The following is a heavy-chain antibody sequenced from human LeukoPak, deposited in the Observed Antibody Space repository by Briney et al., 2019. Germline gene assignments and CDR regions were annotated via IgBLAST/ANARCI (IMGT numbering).Heavy chain of an antibody. CDR2: VKSKTDGGTT. J-gene: IGHJ3*02. Sequence: PGGSLRLSCAASGFTFSNAWMNWVRQAPGKGLEWVGRVKSKTDGGTTDYAAPVQGRFTISRDDSKNTLYLQMDSLKTEDTAVYYCTTDSLRYFDAFDIWGQGTMVTVSS. CDR1: GFTFSNAW. CDR3: TTDSLRYFDAFDI. V-gene: IGHV3-15*01. D-gene: IGHD3-9*01.